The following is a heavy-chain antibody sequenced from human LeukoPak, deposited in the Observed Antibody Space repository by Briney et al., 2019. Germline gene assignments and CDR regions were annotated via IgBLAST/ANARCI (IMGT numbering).Heavy chain of an antibody. CDR1: GFTFSDYY. Sequence: PGGSLRLSCAASGFTFSDYYMSWIRQAPGKGLEWVSYISSSSSTIYYADSVKGRFTISRDNAKNSLYLQMNSLRAEDTAVYYCARETRDVVVVAATPYLDYWGQGTLVTVSS. V-gene: IGHV3-11*04. CDR3: ARETRDVVVVAATPYLDY. D-gene: IGHD2-15*01. J-gene: IGHJ4*02. CDR2: ISSSSSTI.